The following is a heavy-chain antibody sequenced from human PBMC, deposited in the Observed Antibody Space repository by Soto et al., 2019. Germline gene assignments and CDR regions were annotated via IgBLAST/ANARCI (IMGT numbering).Heavy chain of an antibody. CDR2: ISSSSSTI. Sequence: GGSLRLSCAASGFTFSSYSMNWVRQAPGKGLEWFSYISSSSSTIYYADSMKGRFTISRDNAKNSLYLQMNSLRDEDTAVYYCAILRGYYDSSGYPPAPDFDYWGQGTLVTVSS. V-gene: IGHV3-48*02. CDR1: GFTFSSYS. CDR3: AILRGYYDSSGYPPAPDFDY. J-gene: IGHJ4*02. D-gene: IGHD3-22*01.